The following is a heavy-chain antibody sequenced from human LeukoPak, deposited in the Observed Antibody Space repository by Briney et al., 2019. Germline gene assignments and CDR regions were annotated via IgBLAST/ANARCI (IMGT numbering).Heavy chain of an antibody. D-gene: IGHD3-22*01. J-gene: IGHJ4*02. V-gene: IGHV1-69*13. CDR1: GGTFSSYA. CDR3: ATTLYDSSGYYYFVY. CDR2: IIPIFGTA. Sequence: ASVKVSCKASGGTFSSYAISWVRQAPGQGLEWMGGIIPIFGTANYAQKFQGRVTITADESTSTAYMELSSLRSEDTAVYYCATTLYDSSGYYYFVYWGQGTLVTVSS.